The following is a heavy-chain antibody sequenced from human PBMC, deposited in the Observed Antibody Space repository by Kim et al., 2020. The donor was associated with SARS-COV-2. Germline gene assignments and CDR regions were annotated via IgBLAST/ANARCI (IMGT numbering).Heavy chain of an antibody. Sequence: SETLSLTCTVSGGSISSGGYYWSWIRQHPGKGLEWIGYIYYSGSTYYNPSLKSRVTISVDTSKNQFSLKLSSVTAADTAVYYCARVEDTAMAERWYFDYWGQGTLVTVSS. CDR2: IYYSGST. CDR3: ARVEDTAMAERWYFDY. J-gene: IGHJ4*02. CDR1: GGSISSGGYY. V-gene: IGHV4-31*03. D-gene: IGHD5-18*01.